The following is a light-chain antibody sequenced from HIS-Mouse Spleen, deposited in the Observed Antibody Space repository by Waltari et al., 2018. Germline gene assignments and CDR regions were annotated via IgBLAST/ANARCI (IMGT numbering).Light chain of an antibody. CDR2: EVR. V-gene: IGLV2-14*01. CDR3: SSYTSSSTWV. CDR1: SSDVGGYNY. J-gene: IGLJ3*02. Sequence: QSALTQPASVSGSPGQSITISCTGTSSDVGGYNYVSWYQQHPGKAPKLMIYEVRNRPSGVSNRCAGSKSGNTASLTISGLQAEDEADYYCSSYTSSSTWVFGGGTKLTVL.